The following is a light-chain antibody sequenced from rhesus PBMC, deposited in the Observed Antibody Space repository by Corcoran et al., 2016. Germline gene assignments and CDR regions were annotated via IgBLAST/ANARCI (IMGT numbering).Light chain of an antibody. J-gene: IGKJ2*01. V-gene: IGKV1-43*02. CDR3: LQYNSDPYS. Sequence: DIQMTQSPSSLSASVGDRVTLTFSASQGISTYLNCYQHKPGKDPKRLIYAACSLESGVPSRFSGRGSGTDFTLTISSLQPEDFATYCCLQYNSDPYSFGQGTKVEIK. CDR1: QGISTY. CDR2: AAC.